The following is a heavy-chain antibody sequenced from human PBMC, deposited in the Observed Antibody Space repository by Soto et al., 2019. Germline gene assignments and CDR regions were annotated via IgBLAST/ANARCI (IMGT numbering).Heavy chain of an antibody. D-gene: IGHD2-15*01. V-gene: IGHV3-23*01. Sequence: EVQLLESGGGLVQPGGSLRLSCAASGFTFSSYAMSWVRQAPGKGLEWVSAISGSGGSTYYADSVKGRFTISRDNSKNTLYLQMNSLRAEDTAVYYCAKTGILVVAATPLRFDYWGQGTLVTVSS. CDR1: GFTFSSYA. CDR2: ISGSGGST. CDR3: AKTGILVVAATPLRFDY. J-gene: IGHJ4*02.